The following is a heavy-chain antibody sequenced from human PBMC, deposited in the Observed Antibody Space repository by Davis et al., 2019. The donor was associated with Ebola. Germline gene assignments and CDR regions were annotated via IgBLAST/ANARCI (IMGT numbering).Heavy chain of an antibody. D-gene: IGHD3-22*01. Sequence: PGGSLRLSCAASGFTFSSYAMHWVRQAPGKGLQWVAFVRYDGTNKYYADSVKGRFTISKDNSKNTLYLQMNSLRAEDTAVYYCAKEGDYYDSSGYYEYWGQGTLVTVSS. CDR2: VRYDGTNK. CDR1: GFTFSSYA. V-gene: IGHV3-30*02. CDR3: AKEGDYYDSSGYYEY. J-gene: IGHJ4*02.